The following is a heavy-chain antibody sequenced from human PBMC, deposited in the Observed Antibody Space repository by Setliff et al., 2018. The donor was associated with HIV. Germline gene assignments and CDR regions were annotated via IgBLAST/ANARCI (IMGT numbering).Heavy chain of an antibody. CDR3: ASHFGYCSSTSCEGY. CDR2: ISSQSTYT. V-gene: IGHV3-21*05. J-gene: IGHJ4*02. Sequence: GSLRLSCEASGFSFSSYTMNWVRQAPGKGLEWVSYISSQSTYTNYADSVRGRFTISRDNAKESLYLQMNSLRAEDTAVYYCASHFGYCSSTSCEGYWGQGALVTVSS. D-gene: IGHD2-2*01. CDR1: GFSFSSYT.